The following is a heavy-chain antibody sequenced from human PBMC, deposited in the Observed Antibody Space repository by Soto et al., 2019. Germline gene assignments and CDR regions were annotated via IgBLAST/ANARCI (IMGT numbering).Heavy chain of an antibody. CDR1: GGTFSSYA. D-gene: IGHD3-3*01. CDR3: ARVGGIDDFPIYYYYYGMDV. Sequence: QVQLVQSGAEVKKPGSSVKVSCKASGGTFSSYAISWVRQAPGQGLEWMGGIIAIFGTANYAQKFQVRGTITADESTSTAYMELSSQRSEDTAVYYCARVGGIDDFPIYYYYYGMDVWGQGTTVTVSS. CDR2: IIAIFGTA. V-gene: IGHV1-69*01. J-gene: IGHJ6*02.